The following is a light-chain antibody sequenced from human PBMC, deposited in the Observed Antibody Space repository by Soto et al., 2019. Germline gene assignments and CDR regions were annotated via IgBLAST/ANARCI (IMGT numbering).Light chain of an antibody. Sequence: QSALTQPASVSGSPGQSIAISCTGTSSDVGSYNSVSWYQQYPGKAPKLMIHDVNNRPSGISDRFSGSKSGNTASLTISGLQCEDESYYYRSSCTPSTSYVFGTGTKLTVL. CDR1: SSDVGSYNS. J-gene: IGLJ1*01. CDR2: DVN. V-gene: IGLV2-14*03. CDR3: SSCTPSTSYV.